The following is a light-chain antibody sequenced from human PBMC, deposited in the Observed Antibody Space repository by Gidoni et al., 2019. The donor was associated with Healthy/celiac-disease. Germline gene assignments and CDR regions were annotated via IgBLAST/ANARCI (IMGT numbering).Light chain of an antibody. CDR2: AAS. CDR3: QQSYSTPPT. CDR1: QSISSY. Sequence: DIQMTQSPSSLSASVGDRVTITCRASQSISSYLNWYQQKPGKAPKLLIYAASSLQSGVPSRFSGSGSGTDFTHTISSLKPEDFATYYCQQSYSTPPTFGQGTKVEIK. J-gene: IGKJ1*01. V-gene: IGKV1-39*01.